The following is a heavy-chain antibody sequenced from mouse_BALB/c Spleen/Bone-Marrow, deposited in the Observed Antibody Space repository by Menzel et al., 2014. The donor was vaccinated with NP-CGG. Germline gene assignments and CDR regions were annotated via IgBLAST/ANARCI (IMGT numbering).Heavy chain of an antibody. CDR3: ARILLRSYAMDY. CDR2: ISYSGST. J-gene: IGHJ4*01. Sequence: VQLQQSGPSLAKPSQTLSLTCSVTGDSITSGYWNWIRKFPGNKLEYMGYISYSGSTYYNPSLKSRISITRDTSKNQYYLQLNSVTTGDTATYYCARILLRSYAMDYWGQGTSVTVSS. D-gene: IGHD1-1*01. CDR1: GDSITSGY. V-gene: IGHV3-8*02.